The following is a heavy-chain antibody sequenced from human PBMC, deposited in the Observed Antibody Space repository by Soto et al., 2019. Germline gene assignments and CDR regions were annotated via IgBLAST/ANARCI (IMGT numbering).Heavy chain of an antibody. Sequence: SETLSLTCPVSGGSISSYYWSWIRQPPGKGLEWIGYIYYSGSTNYNPSLKGRVTISVDTSKNQFSLKLSSVTAADTAVYYCARTLPNRQLFDSWSQGTLVTVSS. CDR1: GGSISSYY. CDR2: IYYSGST. D-gene: IGHD1-1*01. CDR3: ARTLPNRQLFDS. V-gene: IGHV4-59*01. J-gene: IGHJ4*02.